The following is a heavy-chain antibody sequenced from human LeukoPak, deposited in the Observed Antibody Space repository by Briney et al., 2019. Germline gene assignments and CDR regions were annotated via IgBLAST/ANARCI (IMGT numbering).Heavy chain of an antibody. CDR2: INHNSGGT. CDR1: GYTFTGYY. CDR3: ARFVVVPAAISDAFDI. V-gene: IGHV1-2*02. D-gene: IGHD2-2*01. J-gene: IGHJ3*02. Sequence: ASVKVSCKASGYTFTGYYMHWVRQAPGQGLEWMGWINHNSGGTNYAQKFQGRVTMTRDTSISTAYMELSRLRSDDTAVYYCARFVVVPAAISDAFDIWGQGTMVTVSS.